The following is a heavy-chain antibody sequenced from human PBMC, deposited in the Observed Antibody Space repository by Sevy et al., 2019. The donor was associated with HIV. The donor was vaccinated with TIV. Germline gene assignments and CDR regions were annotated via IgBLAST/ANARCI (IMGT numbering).Heavy chain of an antibody. CDR3: ARPQRPSGYSSSGDAFDV. D-gene: IGHD6-13*01. J-gene: IGHJ3*01. CDR1: GVTFSGYA. Sequence: ASVKVSCKASGVTFSGYAINWVRQTPGQGLEWMGWIVPSFDLSKYAQKFRGRVTFTADESTDTAYMKLSSLRSDDTAVYYCARPQRPSGYSSSGDAFDVWGQGTMVTVSS. CDR2: IVPSFDLS. V-gene: IGHV1-69*13.